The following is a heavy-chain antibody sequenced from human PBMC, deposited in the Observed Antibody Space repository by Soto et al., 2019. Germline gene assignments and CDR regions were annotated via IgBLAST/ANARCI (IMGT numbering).Heavy chain of an antibody. V-gene: IGHV4-30-2*06. CDR2: IYQGGSA. Sequence: SETLSLTCAVSGGSITSGGYSWSWIRQSPGQGLEWIGYIYQGGSAYYNPALKTRVTILLERSKNQFSLNLTSVTAADTAVYYCARSFYGVDLWGQGTPVTVSS. CDR1: GGSITSGGYS. J-gene: IGHJ6*01. CDR3: ARSFYGVDL.